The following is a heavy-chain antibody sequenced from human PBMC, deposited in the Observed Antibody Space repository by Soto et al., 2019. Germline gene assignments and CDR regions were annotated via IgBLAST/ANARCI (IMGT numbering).Heavy chain of an antibody. CDR1: GFTFTNYA. Sequence: EVQLLESGGGLVQPGGSLRLSCAASGFTFTNYAMNWVRQAPGKGLEWVSAISGSGGSTYYADSVKGRFTISRDNSKNTVYLQMNSLRAEDTAVYYCAKGYCNGGNCGVAYWGQGTLVTVSS. CDR2: ISGSGGST. D-gene: IGHD2-15*01. J-gene: IGHJ4*02. V-gene: IGHV3-23*01. CDR3: AKGYCNGGNCGVAY.